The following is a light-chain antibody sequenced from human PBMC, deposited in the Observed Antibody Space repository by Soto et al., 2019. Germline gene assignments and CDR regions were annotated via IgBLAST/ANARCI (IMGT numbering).Light chain of an antibody. Sequence: EIVMTQSPATLSVSPGERATLSCRASQGVTPNLAWYQQKPGQPPTLLIYGASTRATGIPARFSGSGSGTEFTLPISSLQSEDFAVYYCQQYNTWPLTFGGVTKVEIK. CDR2: GAS. CDR3: QQYNTWPLT. V-gene: IGKV3-15*01. J-gene: IGKJ4*01. CDR1: QGVTPN.